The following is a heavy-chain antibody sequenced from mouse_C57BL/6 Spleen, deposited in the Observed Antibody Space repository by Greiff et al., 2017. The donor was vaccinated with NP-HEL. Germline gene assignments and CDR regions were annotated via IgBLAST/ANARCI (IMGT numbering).Heavy chain of an antibody. V-gene: IGHV1-82*01. CDR1: GYAFSSSW. CDR3: ARSERLLPDFGY. D-gene: IGHD2-3*01. CDR2: IYPGDGDT. Sequence: QVQLKQSGPELVKPGASVKISCKASGYAFSSSWMNWVKQRPGKGLEWIGRIYPGDGDTNYNGKFKGKATLTADKSSSTAYMQLSSLTSEDSAVYFCARSERLLPDFGYWGQGTLVTVSA. J-gene: IGHJ3*02.